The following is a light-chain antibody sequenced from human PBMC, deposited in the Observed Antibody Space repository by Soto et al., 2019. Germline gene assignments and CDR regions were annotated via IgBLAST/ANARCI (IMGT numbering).Light chain of an antibody. CDR2: DVS. V-gene: IGLV2-14*03. CDR1: SSDVGGYNY. J-gene: IGLJ1*01. CDR3: SAYTSSNTYV. Sequence: QSALTQPASVSGSPGQSITISCTGTSSDVGGYNYVSWYQHHPGKVPQLMIYDVSNRPSGVSNRFSGSKSGNTASLTISGLQAADEADYYCSAYTSSNTYVFGTGTQVTVL.